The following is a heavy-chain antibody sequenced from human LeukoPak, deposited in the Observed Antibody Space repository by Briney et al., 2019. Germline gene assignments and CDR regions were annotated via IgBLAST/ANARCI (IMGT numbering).Heavy chain of an antibody. CDR1: GFTVSSNY. CDR3: ARSSSWYFYFQH. V-gene: IGHV3-53*01. D-gene: IGHD6-13*01. CDR2: IYSGGST. Sequence: PGGSLRLSCAASGFTVSSNYMSWVRQAPGKGLEWVSVIYSGGSTYYADSVKGRFTISRDNSKNTLYLQMNSLRAGDTAVYYCARSSSWYFYFQHWGQGTLVTVSS. J-gene: IGHJ1*01.